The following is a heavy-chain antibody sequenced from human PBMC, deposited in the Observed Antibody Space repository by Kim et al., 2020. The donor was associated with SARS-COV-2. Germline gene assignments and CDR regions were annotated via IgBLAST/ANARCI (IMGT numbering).Heavy chain of an antibody. V-gene: IGHV1-8*01. CDR1: GYTFTSHD. J-gene: IGHJ5*02. Sequence: ASVKVSCKASGYTFTSHDINWIRQATGQGLEWMGWVSPNNGNTGYAQRFQGRVTMTRDTSINTAYMELSNLRSDDTAVYYCARGLGVAATNWFDTWGQGT. CDR3: ARGLGVAATNWFDT. D-gene: IGHD2-15*01. CDR2: VSPNNGNT.